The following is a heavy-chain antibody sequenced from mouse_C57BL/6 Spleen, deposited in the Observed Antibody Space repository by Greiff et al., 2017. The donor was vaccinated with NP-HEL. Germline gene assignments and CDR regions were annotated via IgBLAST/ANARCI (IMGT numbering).Heavy chain of an antibody. D-gene: IGHD1-1*01. CDR1: GYSFTGYY. Sequence: EVQGVESGPELVKPGASVKISCKASGYSFTGYYMNWVKQSPEKSLEWIGEINPSTGGTTYNQKFKAKATLTVDKSSSTAYMQLKSLTSEDSAVYYCARRWGSSLYYFDYWGQGTTLTVSS. CDR3: ARRWGSSLYYFDY. CDR2: INPSTGGT. V-gene: IGHV1-42*01. J-gene: IGHJ2*01.